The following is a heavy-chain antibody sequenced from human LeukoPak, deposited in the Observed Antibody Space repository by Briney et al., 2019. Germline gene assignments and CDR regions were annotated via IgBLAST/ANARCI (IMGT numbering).Heavy chain of an antibody. CDR1: GDSITNTIYY. J-gene: IGHJ4*02. CDR2: IYYSGST. D-gene: IGHD3-22*01. V-gene: IGHV4-39*07. Sequence: PSETLSLTCTVSGDSITNTIYYWGWIRQPPGKGLEWIGGIYYSGSTYYNPSLRSRVTISLDTSKNQFFLRLSSVTAADTAMYYCARGRYYDSSGYHPPDYWGQGTLVTVSS. CDR3: ARGRYYDSSGYHPPDY.